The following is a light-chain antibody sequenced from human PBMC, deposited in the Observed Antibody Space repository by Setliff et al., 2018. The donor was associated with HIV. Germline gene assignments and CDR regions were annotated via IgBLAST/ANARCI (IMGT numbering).Light chain of an antibody. CDR1: SSDVGSYNL. V-gene: IGLV2-23*02. J-gene: IGLJ1*01. Sequence: QSALAQPASVSGSPGQSITISCTGTSSDVGSYNLVSWYQQRPGKAPKLIMYEVTKRPSGISDRFSGSKSGNTASLTISGLQADDEADYYCCSYGSSDTFVFGTGTKVTVL. CDR3: CSYGSSDTFV. CDR2: EVT.